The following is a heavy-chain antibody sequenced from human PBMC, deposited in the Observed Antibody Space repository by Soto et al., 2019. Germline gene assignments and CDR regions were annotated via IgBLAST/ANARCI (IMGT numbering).Heavy chain of an antibody. V-gene: IGHV4-30-2*01. CDR1: GGSISSGGYS. CDR2: IYHSGST. J-gene: IGHJ5*02. Sequence: QLQLQESGSGLVKPSQTLSLTCAVSGGSISSGGYSWSWIRQPPGKGLEWIGYIYHSGSTYYNPSLKSRVTXXVXRXXNQFSLKLSSVTAADTAVYYCAREVVVVPSGWFDPWGQGTLVTVSS. D-gene: IGHD3-22*01. CDR3: AREVVVVPSGWFDP.